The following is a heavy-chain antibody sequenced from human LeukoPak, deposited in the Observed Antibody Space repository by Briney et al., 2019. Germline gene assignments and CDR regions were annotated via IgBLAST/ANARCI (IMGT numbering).Heavy chain of an antibody. V-gene: IGHV1-18*04. CDR2: ISAYNGNT. J-gene: IGHJ5*02. CDR1: GYTFTGYY. CDR3: ARIPTTGTEGWFDP. Sequence: GASVKVSCKASGYTFTGYYMHWVRQAPGQGLEWMRWISAYNGNTNYAQKLQGRVTMTTDTSTSTAYMELRSLRSDDTAVYYCARIPTTGTEGWFDPWGQGTLVTVSS. D-gene: IGHD1-1*01.